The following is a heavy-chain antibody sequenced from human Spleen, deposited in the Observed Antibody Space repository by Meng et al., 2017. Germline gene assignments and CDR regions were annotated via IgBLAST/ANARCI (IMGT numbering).Heavy chain of an antibody. Sequence: ASVKVSCKPAGYNFPDYWLHWVRRAPGQGREWMGRIDPKRGDTHYAQRFQGRVTMTGDTSISTAYLDLSRLRSDDTAVYYCARDEDISAAGKLFGDYWGQGTLVTVSS. CDR1: GYNFPDYW. V-gene: IGHV1-2*06. CDR3: ARDEDISAAGKLFGDY. D-gene: IGHD6-13*01. J-gene: IGHJ4*02. CDR2: IDPKRGDT.